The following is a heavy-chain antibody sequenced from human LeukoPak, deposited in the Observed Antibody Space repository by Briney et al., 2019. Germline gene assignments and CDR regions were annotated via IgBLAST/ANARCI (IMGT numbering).Heavy chain of an antibody. CDR1: GFTFSSYS. CDR3: ARASTVVVVPFDY. D-gene: IGHD3-22*01. Sequence: GGSLRLSCAASGFTFSSYSMNWVRQAPGKGLEWVSSISSSSSYIYYADSVKGRFTISRDNSKNTLYLQMNSLRAEDTAVYYCARASTVVVVPFDYWGQGTLVTVSS. CDR2: ISSSSSYI. J-gene: IGHJ4*02. V-gene: IGHV3-21*01.